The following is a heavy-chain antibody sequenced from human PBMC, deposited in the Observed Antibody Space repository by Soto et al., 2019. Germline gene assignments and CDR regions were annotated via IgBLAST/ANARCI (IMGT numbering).Heavy chain of an antibody. CDR1: GGSFSNHY. J-gene: IGHJ5*02. CDR3: ARAMTTMHSNWLDT. D-gene: IGHD4-17*01. Sequence: PSETLSLTCTLFGGSFSNHYWNWSRQSPGKGLEWIGFIYYSGTTKYNPSLKSRVSISLDTSKNQFFLHLRSVTAAVTAVYYCARAMTTMHSNWLDTWGQEAPITVS. V-gene: IGHV4-59*11. CDR2: IYYSGTT.